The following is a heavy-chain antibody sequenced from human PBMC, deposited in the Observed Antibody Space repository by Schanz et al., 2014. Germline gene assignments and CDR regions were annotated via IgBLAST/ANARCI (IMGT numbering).Heavy chain of an antibody. CDR3: VRDILHRVYDSGSP. D-gene: IGHD3-10*01. Sequence: DVHLLESGGGLVQPGGSLRLSCAASGITFSSHSFNWVRQAPGKGLEWISYITYNGGTIYYADSVKGRFTISRDNAKNSLFLHMNSLRAEDTAVYYCVRDILHRVYDSGSPWGQGTLVTVSS. CDR2: ITYNGGTI. J-gene: IGHJ5*02. V-gene: IGHV3-48*04. CDR1: GITFSSHS.